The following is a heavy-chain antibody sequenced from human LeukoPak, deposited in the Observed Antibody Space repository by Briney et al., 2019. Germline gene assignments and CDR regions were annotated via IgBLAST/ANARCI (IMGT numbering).Heavy chain of an antibody. D-gene: IGHD3-16*01. CDR3: ARVSVGARSRRSTP. CDR2: IYYSGST. CDR1: GGSISSYY. Sequence: SETLSLTCTVSGGSISSYYWSWIRQPPGKGLEWIGYIYYSGSTNYNPSLKSRVTISVDTSKNQFSLKLSSVTAADTAVYYCARVSVGARSRRSTPWGQGTLVTVSS. J-gene: IGHJ5*02. V-gene: IGHV4-59*01.